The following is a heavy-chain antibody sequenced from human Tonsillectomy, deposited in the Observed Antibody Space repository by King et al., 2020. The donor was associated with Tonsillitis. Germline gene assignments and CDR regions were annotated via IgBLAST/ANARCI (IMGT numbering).Heavy chain of an antibody. J-gene: IGHJ6*02. CDR2: MNPNSGNT. CDR1: GYTFTSYD. Sequence: QLVQSGAEVKKPGASVKVSCKASGYTFTSYDINWVRQATGQGLEWMGWMNPNSGNTGYAQKFQGRVTMTRNTSISTAYMELSSLRSEDTAVYYCARGGFSGSGSYYPPDGMDVWGQGTTVTVSS. CDR3: ARGGFSGSGSYYPPDGMDV. V-gene: IGHV1-8*01. D-gene: IGHD3-10*01.